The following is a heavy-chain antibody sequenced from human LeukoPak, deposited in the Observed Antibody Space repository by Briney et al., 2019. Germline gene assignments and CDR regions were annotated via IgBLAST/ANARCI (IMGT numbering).Heavy chain of an antibody. J-gene: IGHJ5*02. V-gene: IGHV3-21*01. D-gene: IGHD6-13*01. CDR1: GFTFSGYS. CDR3: ARGEMAAAPEWDWFDP. Sequence: GGSLRLSCTASGFTFSGYSMNWIRQAPGKGLEWVSSFGTRSTSIYHAGSVKGRFTISRDNAKNSLYLQMNSLRAEDTAVYYCARGEMAAAPEWDWFDPWGQGTLVTVSS. CDR2: FGTRSTSI.